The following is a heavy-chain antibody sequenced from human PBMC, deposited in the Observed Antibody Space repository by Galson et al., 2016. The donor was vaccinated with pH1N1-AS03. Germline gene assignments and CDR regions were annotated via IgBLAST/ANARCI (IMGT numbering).Heavy chain of an antibody. J-gene: IGHJ4*02. CDR3: VREQGGSDDY. D-gene: IGHD1-26*01. V-gene: IGHV3-74*01. Sequence: SLRLSCAASGFTFTSSWMHWVRQAPGKGLVWVSHINEDGSTTRYADSVKGRFTISRDNAKNTPYLQMNSLRAEDTAVYFCVREQGGSDDYWGQGTLVTVSS. CDR1: GFTFTSSW. CDR2: INEDGSTT.